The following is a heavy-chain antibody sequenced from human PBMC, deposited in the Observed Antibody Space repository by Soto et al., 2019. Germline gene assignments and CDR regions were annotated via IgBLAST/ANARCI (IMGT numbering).Heavy chain of an antibody. CDR3: ARVGNYYGSGTPRPHYNYAMDA. CDR1: GYTFTDHY. D-gene: IGHD3-10*01. Sequence: ASVKVSCTASGYTFTDHYMHWVRQAPGQGLEWMGIINPSGGRASYAQKFQGRVTMTRDTSTSTVYMELGSLRSDDTAVYFCARVGNYYGSGTPRPHYNYAMDAWGQGTTVTVSS. CDR2: INPSGGRA. J-gene: IGHJ6*02. V-gene: IGHV1-46*01.